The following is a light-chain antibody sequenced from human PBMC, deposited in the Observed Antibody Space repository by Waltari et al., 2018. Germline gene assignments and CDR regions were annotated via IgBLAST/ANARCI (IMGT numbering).Light chain of an antibody. CDR1: SSDVGGHNH. CDR2: DVS. Sequence: QSALTQPASVSGSPGQSITISCTGTSSDVGGHNHVSWYQQHPGQAPKPLIYDVSKWPSGVSDRFSGSKSGNSASLTISGLQAEDEADYYGNSYTSRTTWVFGGGTRVTVL. CDR3: NSYTSRTTWV. V-gene: IGLV2-14*01. J-gene: IGLJ3*02.